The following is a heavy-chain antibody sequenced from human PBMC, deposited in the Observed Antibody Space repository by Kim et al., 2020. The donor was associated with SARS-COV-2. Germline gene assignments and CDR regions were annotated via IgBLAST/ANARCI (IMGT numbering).Heavy chain of an antibody. CDR2: ITSTSYI. D-gene: IGHD6-6*01. CDR1: GFTFSSYT. CDR3: ARGAAARGLDY. Sequence: GGSLRLSYAASGFTFSSYTMSCVRQAPGKGVEWVSSITSTSYIYYADSVKGRFTISRDNAKNSLYLQMNSLRAEDTAVYYCARGAAARGLDYWGQGTLVTVSS. V-gene: IGHV3-21*01. J-gene: IGHJ4*02.